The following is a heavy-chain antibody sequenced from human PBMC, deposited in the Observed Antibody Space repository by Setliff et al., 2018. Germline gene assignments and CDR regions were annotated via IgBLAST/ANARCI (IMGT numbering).Heavy chain of an antibody. V-gene: IGHV1-69*10. Sequence: ASVKVSCKASGGTFSSYAISWVRQAPGQGLEWMGGIIPILGIANYAQKFQGRVTITAYKSTSTVYMELSSLRSEDTAVYYCATVGGDYVWGSYRPRPLDYWGQGTLVTVSS. J-gene: IGHJ4*02. CDR1: GGTFSSYA. CDR2: IIPILGIA. CDR3: ATVGGDYVWGSYRPRPLDY. D-gene: IGHD3-16*02.